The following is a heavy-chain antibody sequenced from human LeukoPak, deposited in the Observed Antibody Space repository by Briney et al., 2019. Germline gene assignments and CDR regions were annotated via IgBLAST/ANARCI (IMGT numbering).Heavy chain of an antibody. CDR2: SRNKGNSYTT. Sequence: HPGGSLRLSCTAPGLTLSDHYIDWVRQAPGKGLEWVGRSRNKGNSYTTEYAASVKGRFTISRDDSKSSLFLQMNSLRTEDTAVYYCARDGGTGGNTAFDIWGQGTMVTVSS. J-gene: IGHJ3*02. CDR1: GLTLSDHY. CDR3: ARDGGTGGNTAFDI. V-gene: IGHV3-72*01. D-gene: IGHD4-23*01.